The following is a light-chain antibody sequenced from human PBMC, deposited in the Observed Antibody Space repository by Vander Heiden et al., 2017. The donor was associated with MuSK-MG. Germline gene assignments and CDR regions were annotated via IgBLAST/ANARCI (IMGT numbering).Light chain of an antibody. V-gene: IGKV1-13*02. CDR1: QGISSA. CDR3: QQVNSYPIT. CDR2: DAS. J-gene: IGKJ5*01. Sequence: AIQLTQSPSSLSASVGDRVTITCRASQGISSALAWYQQKPGKAPKLLIYDASSLESGVPSRFSGSGSGADFTLTISSLQPEDFAAYYCQQVNSYPITFGQGTRLEIK.